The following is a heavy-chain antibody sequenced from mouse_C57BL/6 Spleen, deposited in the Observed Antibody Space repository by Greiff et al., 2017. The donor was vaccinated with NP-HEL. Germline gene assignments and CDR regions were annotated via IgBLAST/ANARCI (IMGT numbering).Heavy chain of an antibody. CDR1: GYTFTSYW. J-gene: IGHJ3*01. Sequence: VQLQQPGAELVRPGSSVKLSCKASGYTFTSYWMDWVKQRPGQGLEWIGNIYPSDSETHYNQKFKDKATLTVDKSSSTAYMQLSSLTSEDSAVYYCASSYYSNYGGFAYWGQGTLVTVSA. D-gene: IGHD2-5*01. CDR2: IYPSDSET. V-gene: IGHV1-61*01. CDR3: ASSYYSNYGGFAY.